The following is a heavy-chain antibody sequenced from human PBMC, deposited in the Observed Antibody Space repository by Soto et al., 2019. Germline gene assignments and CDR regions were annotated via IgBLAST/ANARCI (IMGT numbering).Heavy chain of an antibody. Sequence: GGSLRLSCAASGFTFSSYAMHWVRQAPGKGLEWVAVISYDGSNKYYADSVKGRFTISRDNSKNTLYLQMNSLRAEDTAVYYCARAWANTYYDFWSGYPHPFDYWGQGTLVTVSS. V-gene: IGHV3-30-3*01. CDR2: ISYDGSNK. J-gene: IGHJ4*02. CDR1: GFTFSSYA. CDR3: ARAWANTYYDFWSGYPHPFDY. D-gene: IGHD3-3*01.